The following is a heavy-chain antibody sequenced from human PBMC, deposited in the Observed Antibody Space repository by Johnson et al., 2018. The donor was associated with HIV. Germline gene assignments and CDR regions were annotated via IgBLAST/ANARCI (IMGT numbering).Heavy chain of an antibody. Sequence: QVQLVESGGGVVQPGRSLRLSCAASGFTFSSYGMNWVRQAPGKGLEWVAVIWYDGSNKYYADSVKGRFTISRDNSKNTLYLQMNSLIVEDTAVYYCARGEGAYCGGDCYYAFDIWGQGTMVTVSS. D-gene: IGHD2-21*02. CDR3: ARGEGAYCGGDCYYAFDI. J-gene: IGHJ3*02. CDR1: GFTFSSYG. V-gene: IGHV3-33*08. CDR2: IWYDGSNK.